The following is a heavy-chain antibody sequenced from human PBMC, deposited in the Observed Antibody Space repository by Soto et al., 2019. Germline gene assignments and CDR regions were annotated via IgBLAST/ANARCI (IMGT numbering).Heavy chain of an antibody. D-gene: IGHD1-1*01. V-gene: IGHV3-43*01. Sequence: EVQLVESGGVVVQPGGSLRLSCAASGFTFDDYAMHWVRQTPGKGLEWVSLITWDGGSTFYANSVRGRFTISRDNSKHSLYLQMSSLTTEDTALYYWARERGRRTDYWGQGTLVTVSS. CDR1: GFTFDDYA. CDR3: ARERGRRTDY. J-gene: IGHJ4*02. CDR2: ITWDGGST.